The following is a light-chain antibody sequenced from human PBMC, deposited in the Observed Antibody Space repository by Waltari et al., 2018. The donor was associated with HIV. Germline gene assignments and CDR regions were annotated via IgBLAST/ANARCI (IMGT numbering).Light chain of an antibody. J-gene: IGKJ1*01. CDR1: QSVSSSY. CDR3: QQYRT. Sequence: EIVLPPSPRPLSLSPGERATLSCRASQSVSSSYLAWYQQKPGQAPRLLIYGASSRATGIPNRFSGSGSGTDFTLTISRLEPEDFAVYYCQQYRTFGQGTKVEIK. CDR2: GAS. V-gene: IGKV3-20*01.